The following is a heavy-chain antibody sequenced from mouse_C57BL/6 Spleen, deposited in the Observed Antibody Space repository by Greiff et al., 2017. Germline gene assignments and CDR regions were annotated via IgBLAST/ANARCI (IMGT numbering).Heavy chain of an antibody. J-gene: IGHJ4*01. CDR3: ATAQATYDAMDY. V-gene: IGHV1-84*01. CDR2: IYPGSGNT. Sequence: QVQLQQSGPELVKPGASVKLSCKASGYTFTDYSINWVKQSPGQGLEWIGWIYPGSGNTKYNEKFKGKATLTVDTSTSTAYMQLSSLTSEDSAVDFCATAQATYDAMDYWGQGTSVTVSS. D-gene: IGHD3-2*02. CDR1: GYTFTDYS.